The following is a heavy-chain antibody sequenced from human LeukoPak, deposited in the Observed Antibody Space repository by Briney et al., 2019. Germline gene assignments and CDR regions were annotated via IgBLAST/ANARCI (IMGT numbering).Heavy chain of an antibody. J-gene: IGHJ5*02. CDR2: IYSSGST. D-gene: IGHD1-26*01. CDR3: ARGLKYSGTYGWFDP. V-gene: IGHV4-59*10. CDR1: GGSFSTYY. Sequence: PSETLSLTCAVYGGSFSTYYWSWIRQSAGKGLEWIGRIYSSGSTNYNPSLKSRVTMSVDTSKNQFSLKLSSVTAADTAVYYCARGLKYSGTYGWFDPWGQGTPVTVSS.